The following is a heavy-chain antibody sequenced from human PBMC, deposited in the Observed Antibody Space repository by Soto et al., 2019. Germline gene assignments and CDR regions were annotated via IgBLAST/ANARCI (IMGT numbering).Heavy chain of an antibody. CDR3: ARDVRPTGLAYFDL. CDR1: GGSMRRYY. D-gene: IGHD2-8*01. CDR2: IHESGST. V-gene: IGHV4-59*01. Sequence: QVQLQESGPGLVKPSETLSLTCSFSGGSMRRYYWSGIRQPPGKGLEWIGNIHESGSTNYNASLKSQVTISIDTSKSDFSLLPTSVTAEDTAGYYCARDVRPTGLAYFDLWGRGTLVTVSS. J-gene: IGHJ2*01.